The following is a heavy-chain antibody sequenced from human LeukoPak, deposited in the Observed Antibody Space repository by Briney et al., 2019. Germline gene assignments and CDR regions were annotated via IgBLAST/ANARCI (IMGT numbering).Heavy chain of an antibody. Sequence: GGSLRLSCAASGFTFSNYSMNWVRQAPGEGLEWLSYISSGSRTIYYADSVKGRFTISRDNAKTSLYLQMNSLRAEDTAVYYCAREVYYVGSGYYHPGGFDYWGQGTLVTVSS. CDR3: AREVYYVGSGYYHPGGFDY. J-gene: IGHJ4*02. CDR1: GFTFSNYS. V-gene: IGHV3-48*01. D-gene: IGHD3-22*01. CDR2: ISSGSRTI.